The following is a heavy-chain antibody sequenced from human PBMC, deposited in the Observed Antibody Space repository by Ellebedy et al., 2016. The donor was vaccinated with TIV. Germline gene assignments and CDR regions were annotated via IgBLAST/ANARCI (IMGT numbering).Heavy chain of an antibody. CDR1: GFTFSYYS. V-gene: IGHV3-30-3*01. CDR2: ISHDGSSK. D-gene: IGHD6-13*01. CDR3: ARGSSSRGYFDS. Sequence: GESLKISXAASGFTFSYYSMHWVRQAPGKGLEWVVVISHDGSSKYHAESVKGRFTVSRDDSKNTLYLQMNTLRTEDTALYFCARGSSSRGYFDSWGQGTLVTVSS. J-gene: IGHJ4*02.